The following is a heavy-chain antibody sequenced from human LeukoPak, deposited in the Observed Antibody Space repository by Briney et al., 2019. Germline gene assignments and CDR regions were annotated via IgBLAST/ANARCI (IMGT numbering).Heavy chain of an antibody. CDR1: GGAISSYY. Sequence: SETLSLTCTVSGGAISSYYWSWIRQPPGKGLEWIGYIYYSGSTNYNPSLKSRVTISVDTSKNQFSLKLSSVTAADTAVYYCARVFHFRAELDYWGQGTLFTVSS. D-gene: IGHD2-21*01. V-gene: IGHV4-59*01. CDR3: ARVFHFRAELDY. CDR2: IYYSGST. J-gene: IGHJ4*02.